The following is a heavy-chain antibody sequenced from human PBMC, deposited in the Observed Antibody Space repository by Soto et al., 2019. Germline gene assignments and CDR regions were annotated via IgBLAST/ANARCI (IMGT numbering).Heavy chain of an antibody. Sequence: QVQLVQSGAEVKKSGASVKVSCKPSGYSFSDYFIQWVRQAPGQGLEWVAWINPKTAATNYAKKFQGRVSLTWDTSSTTAYMELTMLRPDDTAVSYCARIKWGLNYYNGMDVWGQGTTVIVSS. J-gene: IGHJ6*02. V-gene: IGHV1-2*02. CDR3: ARIKWGLNYYNGMDV. CDR2: INPKTAAT. CDR1: GYSFSDYF. D-gene: IGHD1-26*01.